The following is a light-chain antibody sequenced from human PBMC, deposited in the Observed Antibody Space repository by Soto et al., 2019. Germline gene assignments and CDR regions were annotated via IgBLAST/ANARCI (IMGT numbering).Light chain of an antibody. CDR2: KAS. V-gene: IGKV1-5*03. CDR1: QSISYW. Sequence: DIQMTQSPSTLSASVGDRVTITCRASQSISYWLAWYQQKPGKAPNLLIYKASSLESGVPSRFSSSGSGTEFTLTISSLQPDDFATYYCQQNNNYWTFGQGTKVEIK. J-gene: IGKJ1*01. CDR3: QQNNNYWT.